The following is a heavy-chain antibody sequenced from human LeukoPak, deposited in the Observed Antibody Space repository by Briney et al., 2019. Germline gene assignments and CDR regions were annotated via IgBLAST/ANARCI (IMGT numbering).Heavy chain of an antibody. J-gene: IGHJ3*01. CDR2: IRYDGINK. V-gene: IGHV3-30*02. CDR3: AKDPGLRDTVGDSFDL. D-gene: IGHD4-23*01. Sequence: GGSLRLSCAASGFMFNNYGMLWVRQGPGKGLDWVAFIRYDGINKYYSDSVKGRFSTSRDTSKNTLYLQMSSLRTDDTAVYYCAKDPGLRDTVGDSFDLWGQGTLVTVSS. CDR1: GFMFNNYG.